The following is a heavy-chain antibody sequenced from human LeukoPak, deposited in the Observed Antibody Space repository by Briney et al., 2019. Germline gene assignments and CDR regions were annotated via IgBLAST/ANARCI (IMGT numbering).Heavy chain of an antibody. Sequence: QTGGSLRLSCAASGFTFRSYSMAWVRLAPGKGLERVSVIRGGADDTSYADSVKGRFTVSRDNSKNTLFLQMDGLRVEDTAVYYCATSGFSGYDHPSWGQGTLVTVSS. CDR3: ATSGFSGYDHPS. V-gene: IGHV3-23*01. J-gene: IGHJ5*02. D-gene: IGHD5-12*01. CDR1: GFTFRSYS. CDR2: IRGGADDT.